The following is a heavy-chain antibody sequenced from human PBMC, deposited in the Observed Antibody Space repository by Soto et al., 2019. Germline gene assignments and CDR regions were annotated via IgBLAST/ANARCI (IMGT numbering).Heavy chain of an antibody. CDR2: LDGAGGST. CDR3: EDPRVEYGSRVRWLTYAMDI. Sequence: PGGSLRLSCVASGFTFSDYAMTWVRHVPGRGLEWVASLDGAGGSTYYADSVRGRFTISRDNSQNTLFFQMKRLTVDDTAIYYCEDPRVEYGSRVRWLTYAMDIWGQGTTVTVSS. J-gene: IGHJ6*02. D-gene: IGHD3-10*01. V-gene: IGHV3-23*01. CDR1: GFTFSDYA.